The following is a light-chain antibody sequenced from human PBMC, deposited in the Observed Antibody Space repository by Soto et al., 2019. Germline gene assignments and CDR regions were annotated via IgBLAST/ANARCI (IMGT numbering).Light chain of an antibody. J-gene: IGKJ4*01. CDR1: QSISSW. V-gene: IGKV1-5*01. Sequence: DIQMTQSPSTLSASVEDRVTITCRASQSISSWLAWYQRKPGKAPKLLIFDASSLESGTPSRFSGRRSGTQFTLTINGLQPDDFATYYCQQYDNYKPLTFGGGTKVDIK. CDR3: QQYDNYKPLT. CDR2: DAS.